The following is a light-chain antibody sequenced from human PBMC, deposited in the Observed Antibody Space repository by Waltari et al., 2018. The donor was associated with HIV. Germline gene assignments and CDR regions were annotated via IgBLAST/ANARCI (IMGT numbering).Light chain of an antibody. Sequence: QSVLTQPPSVSAAPGQKVPFSCSGRTSNIGDNYVSRYRTPPGTAPKLLTFENNKRPSGIPDRFSGSKSGTSATLGITGLQTGDEADYYCGTWDSNLSAWVFGGGTKLTVL. J-gene: IGLJ3*02. V-gene: IGLV1-51*02. CDR2: ENN. CDR3: GTWDSNLSAWV. CDR1: TSNIGDNY.